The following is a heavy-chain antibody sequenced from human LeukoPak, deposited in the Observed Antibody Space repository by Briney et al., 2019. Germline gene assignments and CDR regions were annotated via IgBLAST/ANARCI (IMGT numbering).Heavy chain of an antibody. Sequence: SVKVSCKASGGTFSSYAISWVRQALGQGLEWMGRIIPIFGTANYAQKFQGRVTITTDESTSTAYMELSSLRSEDTAVYYCASNSRGYSYGDALDYWGQGTLVTVSS. D-gene: IGHD5-18*01. CDR3: ASNSRGYSYGDALDY. CDR2: IIPIFGTA. J-gene: IGHJ4*02. V-gene: IGHV1-69*05. CDR1: GGTFSSYA.